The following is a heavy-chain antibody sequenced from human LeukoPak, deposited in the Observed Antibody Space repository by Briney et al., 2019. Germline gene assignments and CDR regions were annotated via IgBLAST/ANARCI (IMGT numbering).Heavy chain of an antibody. CDR1: GFTFSSYW. Sequence: GGSLRLSCVASGFTFSSYWMHWVRQAPGSGLVWVSRIDSDVRSTTYADSVKGRFTISRDNAKNTLYLHMTSLRAEDTAVCYCARATTIINYYYNGMDVWGQGTTVTVS. CDR3: ARATTIINYYYNGMDV. V-gene: IGHV3-74*01. D-gene: IGHD1-1*01. CDR2: IDSDVRST. J-gene: IGHJ6*02.